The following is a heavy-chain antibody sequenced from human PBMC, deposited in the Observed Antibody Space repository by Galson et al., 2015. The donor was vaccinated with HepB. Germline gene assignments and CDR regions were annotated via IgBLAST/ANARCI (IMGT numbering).Heavy chain of an antibody. CDR1: GYTFTSYY. D-gene: IGHD3-10*01. CDR2: INPSGGST. Sequence: SVKVSCKASGYTFTSYYMHWVRQAPGQGLEWMGIINPSGGSTSYAQKFQGRVTMTRDTSTSTVYMELSSLRSEDTAVYYCARDKFWFGEIYYYYYGMDVWGRGTTVTVSS. J-gene: IGHJ6*02. CDR3: ARDKFWFGEIYYYYYGMDV. V-gene: IGHV1-46*03.